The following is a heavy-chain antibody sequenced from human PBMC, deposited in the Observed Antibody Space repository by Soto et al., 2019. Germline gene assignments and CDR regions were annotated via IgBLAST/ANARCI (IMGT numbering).Heavy chain of an antibody. CDR2: ISYDGSNK. Sequence: GGSLRLSCAASGFTFSSYAMHWVRQAPGKGLEWVAVISYDGSNKYYADSVKGRFTISRDNSKNTLYLQMNSLRAEDTAVYYCSRYPEIVGATHYYYYGMDVWGQGTTVTVSS. D-gene: IGHD1-26*01. V-gene: IGHV3-30-3*01. CDR1: GFTFSSYA. J-gene: IGHJ6*02. CDR3: SRYPEIVGATHYYYYGMDV.